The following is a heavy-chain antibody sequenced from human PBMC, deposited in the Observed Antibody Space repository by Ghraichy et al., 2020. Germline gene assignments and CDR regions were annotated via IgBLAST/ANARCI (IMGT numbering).Heavy chain of an antibody. CDR1: GFTFSSCS. J-gene: IGHJ4*02. V-gene: IGHV3-48*01. CDR3: AGSIGDVSARYLDY. CDR2: ISSSSVTK. D-gene: IGHD3-3*01. Sequence: GGSLRLSCAIGGFTFSSCSMNWVRQAPGKGLEWVSYISSSSVTKYYADSVNGRFTISRDNAKSLLFLQMNSLTAEDTAIYYCAGSIGDVSARYLDYWGQGALVT.